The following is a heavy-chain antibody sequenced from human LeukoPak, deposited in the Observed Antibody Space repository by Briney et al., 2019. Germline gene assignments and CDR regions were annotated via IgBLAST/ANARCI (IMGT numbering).Heavy chain of an antibody. V-gene: IGHV1-2*02. J-gene: IGHJ4*02. CDR2: IIPHSGGT. CDR1: GYTLTDYY. Sequence: ASVKVSCKASGYTLTDYYIHWVRQAPGQDLEWMGFIIPHSGGTTYEQRFQGRVTMTRDMSIGTFYMELSSLRSDDTAVHYCSTEDKYCTTPNCGAYWGQGTLVTVSS. CDR3: STEDKYCTTPNCGAY. D-gene: IGHD2-8*01.